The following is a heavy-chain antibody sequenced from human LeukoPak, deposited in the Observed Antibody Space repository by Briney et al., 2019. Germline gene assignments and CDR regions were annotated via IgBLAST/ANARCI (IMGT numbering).Heavy chain of an antibody. V-gene: IGHV3-30*04. D-gene: IGHD6-19*01. Sequence: QPGGSLRLSCAASGFTFSSYVMHWVRQAPGKGLEWVAIISYDGSNEYYADSVKGRFTISRDNSKNTLYLQMNSLRAEDTAVYYCAREGESSSGWYDLWTTRFSLNYYFDYWGQGTLVTVSS. J-gene: IGHJ4*02. CDR1: GFTFSSYV. CDR2: ISYDGSNE. CDR3: AREGESSSGWYDLWTTRFSLNYYFDY.